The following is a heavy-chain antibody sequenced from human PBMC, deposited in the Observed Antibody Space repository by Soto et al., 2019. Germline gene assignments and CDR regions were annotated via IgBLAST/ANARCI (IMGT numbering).Heavy chain of an antibody. V-gene: IGHV4-31*03. Sequence: SETLSLTCTVSGGSISSGGYYWSWIRQHPGKGLEWIGYIYYSGSTYYNPSLKSRVTISVDTSKNQFSLKLSSVTAADTAVYYCARGGVVYGMDVWGQGTTVTVSS. J-gene: IGHJ6*02. D-gene: IGHD3-3*01. CDR1: GGSISSGGYY. CDR3: ARGGVVYGMDV. CDR2: IYYSGST.